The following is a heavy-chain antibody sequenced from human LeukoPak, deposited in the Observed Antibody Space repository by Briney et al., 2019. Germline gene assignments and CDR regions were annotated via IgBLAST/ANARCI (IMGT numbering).Heavy chain of an antibody. D-gene: IGHD3-10*01. CDR1: GFTFDDYA. V-gene: IGHV3-9*01. CDR2: ISWNSGSI. J-gene: IGHJ6*02. Sequence: PGRSLRLSCAASGFTFDDYAMHWVRQAPGKGLEWVSGISWNSGSIGYADSVKGRFTISRDNAKNSLYLQMNSLRAEDTAVYYCARSKMYHGSGSFHYYAMDVWGQGTTVTVSS. CDR3: ARSKMYHGSGSFHYYAMDV.